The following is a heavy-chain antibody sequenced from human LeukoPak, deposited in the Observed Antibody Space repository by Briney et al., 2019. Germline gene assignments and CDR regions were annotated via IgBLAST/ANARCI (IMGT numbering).Heavy chain of an antibody. CDR2: INTDGTST. Sequence: GGSLRLSCAASGFTFSSYWMHWVRQAPGKGLVWVSRINTDGTSTTYADSVKGRFTISRDNAKNTLYLQINSLRAEDTAVYYCARGRAAVAQYYMDVWGKGTTVTVSS. CDR1: GFTFSSYW. D-gene: IGHD6-19*01. V-gene: IGHV3-74*01. CDR3: ARGRAAVAQYYMDV. J-gene: IGHJ6*03.